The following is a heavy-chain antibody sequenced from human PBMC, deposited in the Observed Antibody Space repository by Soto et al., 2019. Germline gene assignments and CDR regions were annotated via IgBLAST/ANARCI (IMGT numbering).Heavy chain of an antibody. Sequence: ASVKVSCKASGGTFNTHTIILVRQPPGQGLEWLGWMNTNNGRTGDTQRFQGRVTMTRDTSTSTAYLELSSLTSEDTAVYYCARLYSGSYPIDYWGQGTLVTVSS. CDR1: GGTFNTHT. D-gene: IGHD1-26*01. CDR2: MNTNNGRT. J-gene: IGHJ4*02. V-gene: IGHV1-8*02. CDR3: ARLYSGSYPIDY.